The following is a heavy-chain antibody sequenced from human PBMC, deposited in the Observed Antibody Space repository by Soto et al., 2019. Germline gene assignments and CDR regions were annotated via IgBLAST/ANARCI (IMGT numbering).Heavy chain of an antibody. CDR1: GYTFSVYH. D-gene: IGHD4-4*01. CDR3: AKELQRGMDV. J-gene: IGHJ6*02. Sequence: ASVKVSCKASGYTFSVYHMHCVRQAPGQGLEWMGWVHPNSGGTNYAQSFEGRVTMTRDTSINTAYMELSRLTSDDTAVYYCAKELQRGMDVWGQGTTVTVPS. CDR2: VHPNSGGT. V-gene: IGHV1-2*02.